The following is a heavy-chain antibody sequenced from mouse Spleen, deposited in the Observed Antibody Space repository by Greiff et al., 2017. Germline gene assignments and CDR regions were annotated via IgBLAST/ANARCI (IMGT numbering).Heavy chain of an antibody. Sequence: VQLKESGPELVKPGASVKISCKASGYSFTGYYMNWVKQSPEKSLEWIGEINPSTGGTTYNQKFKAKATLTVDKSSSTAYMQLKSLTSEDSAVYYCARLTYYYAMDYWGQGTSVTVSS. J-gene: IGHJ4*01. CDR3: ARLTYYYAMDY. V-gene: IGHV1-42*01. CDR2: INPSTGGT. CDR1: GYSFTGYY.